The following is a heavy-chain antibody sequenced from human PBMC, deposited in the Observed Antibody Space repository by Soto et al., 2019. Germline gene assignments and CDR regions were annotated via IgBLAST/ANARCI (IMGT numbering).Heavy chain of an antibody. CDR2: IFYSGST. CDR1: GGSISSSSYY. V-gene: IGHV4-39*07. CDR3: ARAPGYSGNWFDP. Sequence: SETLSLTCTVSGGSISSSSYYWGWIRQPPGKGLEWIGSIFYSGSTYYNPSLKSRVTISVDRSKNQFSLKLSSVTAADTAVYYCARAPGYSGNWFDPWGQATMVT. J-gene: IGHJ5*02. D-gene: IGHD5-18*01.